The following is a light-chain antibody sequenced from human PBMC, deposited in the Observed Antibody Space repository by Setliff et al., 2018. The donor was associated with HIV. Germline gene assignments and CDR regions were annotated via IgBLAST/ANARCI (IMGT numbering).Light chain of an antibody. J-gene: IGLJ1*01. CDR2: DVN. Sequence: QSALAQPASVSGSPGQSITISCTGTSSDVGSHNLVSWYQQHPGEAPRLLIYDVNKRPSGVPDRFSGSRSGNTASLTISGLQADDEADYYCCSYAGAYTYVFGTGTKVTVL. V-gene: IGLV2-23*02. CDR1: SSDVGSHNL. CDR3: CSYAGAYTYV.